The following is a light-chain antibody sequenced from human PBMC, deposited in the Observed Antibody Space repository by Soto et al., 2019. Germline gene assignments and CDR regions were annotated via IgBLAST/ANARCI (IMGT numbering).Light chain of an antibody. V-gene: IGLV3-21*02. CDR3: QVWDSSSEHKV. CDR1: NIGRKS. CDR2: DDS. J-gene: IGLJ1*01. Sequence: SSELTQPPSVSVAPGQTARIPCGGNNIGRKSVYWYQQRPGQAPVLVVYDDSDRPSGIPERFSGSNSGTTATLTISRVEAGDEADYYCQVWDSSSEHKVFGAGTKLTVL.